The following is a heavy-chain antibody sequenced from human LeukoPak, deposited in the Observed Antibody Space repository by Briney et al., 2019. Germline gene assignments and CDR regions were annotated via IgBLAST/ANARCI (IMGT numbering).Heavy chain of an antibody. CDR2: INTNTGNP. CDR3: AREDRGVLLWFGELLSDLQFDY. Sequence: GASVKVSCKASGYTFTSYAMNWVRQAPGQGLEWMGWINTNTGNPTYAQGFTGRFVFSLDTSVSTAYLQISSLKAEDTAVYYCAREDRGVLLWFGELLSDLQFDYWGQGTLVTVSS. J-gene: IGHJ4*02. CDR1: GYTFTSYA. D-gene: IGHD3-10*01. V-gene: IGHV7-4-1*02.